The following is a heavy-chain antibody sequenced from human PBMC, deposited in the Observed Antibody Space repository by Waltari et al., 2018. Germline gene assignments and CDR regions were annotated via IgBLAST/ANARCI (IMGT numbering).Heavy chain of an antibody. D-gene: IGHD3-3*01. J-gene: IGHJ6*03. V-gene: IGHV4-34*01. Sequence: QVQLQQWGAGLLKPSETLSLTCAVYGGSFSGYYWSWIRQPPGKGLEWIGEINHSGSTNYNPSLKSRVTISVDTSKNQFSLKRSSVTAADTAVYYCARSGNYDFWSGYYTQRGYYYYYMDVWGKGTTVTVSS. CDR3: ARSGNYDFWSGYYTQRGYYYYYMDV. CDR2: INHSGST. CDR1: GGSFSGYY.